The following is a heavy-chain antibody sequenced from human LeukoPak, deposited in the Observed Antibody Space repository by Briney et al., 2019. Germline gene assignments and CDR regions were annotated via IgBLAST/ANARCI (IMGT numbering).Heavy chain of an antibody. CDR1: GFTFSGSA. J-gene: IGHJ5*02. Sequence: GGSLRLSCAASGFTFSGSAMHWVRQASGKGLEWVGRIRSKANSYATAYAASMKGRFTISRDDSKNTAYLQMNSLKTEDTAVYYCTRLWLPNQPGFDPWGQGTLVTVSS. D-gene: IGHD5-12*01. CDR3: TRLWLPNQPGFDP. CDR2: IRSKANSYAT. V-gene: IGHV3-73*01.